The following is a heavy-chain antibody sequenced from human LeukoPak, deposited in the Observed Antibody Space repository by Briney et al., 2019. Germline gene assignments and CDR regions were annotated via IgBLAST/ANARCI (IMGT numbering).Heavy chain of an antibody. CDR1: GFTFSSYA. V-gene: IGHV3-23*01. CDR2: ISGSGGST. Sequence: GGSLRLSCAASGFTFSSYAMSWVRQAPGKGLEWVSAISGSGGSTYYADSVKGRFTISRDNSKNTLYLQMNGLRVEDTAVYYCVREGPRGLAFDIWGQGTMVTVSS. CDR3: VREGPRGLAFDI. J-gene: IGHJ3*02.